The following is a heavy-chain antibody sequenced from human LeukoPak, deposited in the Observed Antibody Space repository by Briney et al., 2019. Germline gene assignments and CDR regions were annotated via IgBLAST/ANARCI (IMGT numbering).Heavy chain of an antibody. V-gene: IGHV1-18*01. CDR1: GGTFSSYA. J-gene: IGHJ5*02. Sequence: VASVKVSCKASGGTFSSYAISWVRQAPGQGLEWMGWISAYNGNTNYAQKLQGRVTMTTDTSTSTAYMELRSLRSDDTAVYYCARGSLRGYGPSDWFDPWGQGTLVTVSS. CDR2: ISAYNGNT. CDR3: ARGSLRGYGPSDWFDP. D-gene: IGHD3-10*01.